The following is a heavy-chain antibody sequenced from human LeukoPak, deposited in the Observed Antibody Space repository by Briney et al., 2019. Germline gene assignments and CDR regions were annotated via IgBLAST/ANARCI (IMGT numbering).Heavy chain of an antibody. Sequence: SETLSLTCAVYGVSFSGYYWSWIRQPPGKGLEWIGEINHSGSTNYNPSLKSRVTISVDTSKNQFSLKLSSVTAADTAVYYCARVPYCGGDCYRYWYFDLWGRGTLVTVSS. CDR1: GVSFSGYY. CDR3: ARVPYCGGDCYRYWYFDL. CDR2: INHSGST. J-gene: IGHJ2*01. V-gene: IGHV4-34*01. D-gene: IGHD2-21*02.